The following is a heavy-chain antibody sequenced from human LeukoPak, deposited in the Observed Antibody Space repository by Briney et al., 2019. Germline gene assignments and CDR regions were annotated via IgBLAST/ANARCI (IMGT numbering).Heavy chain of an antibody. J-gene: IGHJ4*02. CDR3: ARDPGGSSGWHGLDY. CDR2: INPSGGST. CDR1: GYTFTSYY. Sequence: ASVKVSCKASGYTFTSYYMHWVRQAPGQGLEWMGIINPSGGSTSYAQKFQGRVTMTRDNAKNSLYLQMNSLRAEDTAVYYCARDPGGSSGWHGLDYWGQGTLVTVSS. D-gene: IGHD6-19*01. V-gene: IGHV1-46*01.